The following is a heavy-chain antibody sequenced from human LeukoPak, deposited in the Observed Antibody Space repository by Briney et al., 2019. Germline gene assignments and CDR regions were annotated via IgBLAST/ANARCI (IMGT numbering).Heavy chain of an antibody. Sequence: ASVKVSCKASGYTFTDYSMHWVRQAPGQGLEWMGWINPNSGGTNYAQKFQGRVTMTRDTSISTAYMELSRLRSDDTAAYYCARVFHRVYFDLWGRGTLVTVSS. CDR1: GYTFTDYS. J-gene: IGHJ2*01. CDR3: ARVFHRVYFDL. V-gene: IGHV1-2*02. CDR2: INPNSGGT.